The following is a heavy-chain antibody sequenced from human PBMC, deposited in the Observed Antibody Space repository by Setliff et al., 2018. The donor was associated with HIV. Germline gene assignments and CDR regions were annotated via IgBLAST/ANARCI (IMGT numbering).Heavy chain of an antibody. CDR1: GYSISSDYY. Sequence: SETLSLTCSVSGYSISSDYYWGWLRQSPGKGLDWIGTIYHSGSTYYNPALKSRVTISVDPSTEQFSLRLTSVTAADTALYYCARVDTILQFFNYWGQGIAVTVSS. CDR2: IYHSGST. V-gene: IGHV4-38-2*01. D-gene: IGHD5-18*01. J-gene: IGHJ4*02. CDR3: ARVDTILQFFNY.